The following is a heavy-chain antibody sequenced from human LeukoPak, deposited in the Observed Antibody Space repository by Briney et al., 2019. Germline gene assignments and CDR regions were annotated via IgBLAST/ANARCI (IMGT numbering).Heavy chain of an antibody. V-gene: IGHV3-30-3*01. Sequence: GGSLRLSCAASGFTFSSYAMHWVRQAPGKGLEWVAVISYDGSNKYYADSVKGRFTISRDNSKNTLYLQMNSLRAEDTAVYYCARGAWAARYYYYGMDVWGQGTTVTVSS. CDR3: ARGAWAARYYYYGMDV. J-gene: IGHJ6*02. D-gene: IGHD7-27*01. CDR2: ISYDGSNK. CDR1: GFTFSSYA.